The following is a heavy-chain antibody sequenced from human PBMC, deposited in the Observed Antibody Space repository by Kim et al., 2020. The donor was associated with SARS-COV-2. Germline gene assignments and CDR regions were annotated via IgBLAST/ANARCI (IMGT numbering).Heavy chain of an antibody. CDR3: ARDLTSLRSGELSSDGMDV. J-gene: IGHJ6*02. Sequence: GGSLRLSCAASGFTVSRNFMSWVRQAPEKGLEWVSVIYSGGTTYYADSVKGRFTISRDNSKNTLYLQMNSLRAGDTAVYYCARDLTSLRSGELSSDGMDVWGQGTTVTVSS. CDR2: IYSGGTT. V-gene: IGHV3-53*05. D-gene: IGHD3-16*02. CDR1: GFTVSRNF.